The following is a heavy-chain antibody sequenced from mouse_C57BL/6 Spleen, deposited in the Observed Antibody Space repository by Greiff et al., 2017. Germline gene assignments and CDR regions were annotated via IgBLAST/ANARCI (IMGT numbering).Heavy chain of an antibody. Sequence: VQLHQSGAELVRPGASVTLSCKASGYTFTDYEMHWVKQTPVHGLEWIGAIDPETGGTAYNQKFKGKAILTADKSSSTAYMELRSLTSEDSAVYYCTREGDYDEFAYWGQGTLVTVSA. CDR1: GYTFTDYE. J-gene: IGHJ3*01. CDR3: TREGDYDEFAY. V-gene: IGHV1-15*01. D-gene: IGHD2-4*01. CDR2: IDPETGGT.